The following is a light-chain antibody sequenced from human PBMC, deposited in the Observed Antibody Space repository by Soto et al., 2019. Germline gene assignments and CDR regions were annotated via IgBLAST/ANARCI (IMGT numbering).Light chain of an antibody. CDR3: SSYAGSNNFGV. CDR2: EVS. CDR1: SSDVGGYNY. Sequence: ALTQPPSASGSPGQSVTISCTGTSSDVGGYNYVSWYQQHPGKAPKLMIYEVSKRPSGVPDRFSGSKSGNTASLTVSGLQAEDVADYYCSSYAGSNNFGVFGTGTKVTVL. V-gene: IGLV2-8*01. J-gene: IGLJ1*01.